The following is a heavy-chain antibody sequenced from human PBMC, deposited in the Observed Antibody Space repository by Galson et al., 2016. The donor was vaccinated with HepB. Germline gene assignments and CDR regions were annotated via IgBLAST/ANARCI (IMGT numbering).Heavy chain of an antibody. J-gene: IGHJ4*02. D-gene: IGHD6-25*01. CDR2: IKQDGSEE. Sequence: SLRLSCAASGFTFSGYWMTWVRQAPGKGLEWVANIKQDGSEENYVDSVKGRFTISRDNAKNLVYLQMNSRRAEDTAMYYCARAPAATESDYWGQGTLVTVAP. CDR1: GFTFSGYW. V-gene: IGHV3-7*04. CDR3: ARAPAATESDY.